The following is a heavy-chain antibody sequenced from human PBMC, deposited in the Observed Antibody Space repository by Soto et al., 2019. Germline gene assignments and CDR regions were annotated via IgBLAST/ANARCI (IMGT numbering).Heavy chain of an antibody. CDR1: GGSINGHY. CDR2: IYYTGTI. Sequence: SETLSLTCTVSGGSINGHYWSWIRHPPGKELEWIGYIYYTGTINFNPSLKSRVSMSLDTSKNQFSLKLSSVTAADTAVYYCARYVRDPGTYYLNYWGQGTLVTVSS. CDR3: ARYVRDPGTYYLNY. J-gene: IGHJ4*02. V-gene: IGHV4-59*08. D-gene: IGHD3-10*02.